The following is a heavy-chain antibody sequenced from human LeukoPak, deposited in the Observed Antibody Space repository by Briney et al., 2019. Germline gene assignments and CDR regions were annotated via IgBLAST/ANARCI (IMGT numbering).Heavy chain of an antibody. Sequence: GGSLRLSCAASGFTFSTYAMTWVRQAPGKGLEWVSSMSSGGTYICYADSVRGRFTISRDNAKDSLFLLMNSLRVEDTAVYYCARGRPTGSSRRFIVQWGQGTLVSVSS. CDR1: GFTFSTYA. CDR2: MSSGGTYI. V-gene: IGHV3-21*06. CDR3: ARGRPTGSSRRFIVQ. D-gene: IGHD1-26*01. J-gene: IGHJ4*02.